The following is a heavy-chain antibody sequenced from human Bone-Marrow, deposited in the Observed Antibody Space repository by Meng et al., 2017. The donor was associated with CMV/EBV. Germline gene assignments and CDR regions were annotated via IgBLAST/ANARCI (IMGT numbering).Heavy chain of an antibody. CDR1: GGSISSYY. V-gene: IGHV4-59*12. Sequence: GSLRLSCPVSGGSISSYYWSWIRQPPGKGLEWIGNIYYSGCTNYNPSLKSPVTISVDTTKNQFCLKLSSVTAADTAVYYCASSCYSGYYWYFDYWGQGTRVTVSS. J-gene: IGHJ4*02. CDR3: ASSCYSGYYWYFDY. CDR2: IYYSGCT. D-gene: IGHD5-12*01.